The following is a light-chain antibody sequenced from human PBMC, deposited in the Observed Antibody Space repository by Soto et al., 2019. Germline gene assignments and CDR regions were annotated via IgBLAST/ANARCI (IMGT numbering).Light chain of an antibody. CDR1: SSNVGGYNS. Sequence: QSALTQRAYVSGSPGQSITISCTGTSSNVGGYNSVSWYQQHPGKAPKLMIYDVSDRPSGVSNRFSGSKSGNTASLTISGLQAEDEADYYCSSYTSSSNTPVVFGGGTKLTVL. CDR2: DVS. V-gene: IGLV2-14*01. J-gene: IGLJ2*01. CDR3: SSYTSSSNTPVV.